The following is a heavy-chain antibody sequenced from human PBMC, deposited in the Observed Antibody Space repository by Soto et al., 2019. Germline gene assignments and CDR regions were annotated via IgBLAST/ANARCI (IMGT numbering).Heavy chain of an antibody. V-gene: IGHV1-46*01. CDR1: GYTFTSYY. D-gene: IGHD6-19*01. CDR3: ARYSSGYAFDI. CDR2: INPSGGST. J-gene: IGHJ3*02. Sequence: QVQLVQSGAEVKKPGASVKVSCKASGYTFTSYYMHWVRQAPGQGLEWMGIINPSGGSTSYAQKFQGRVTMTRDTSTSTGYMELSSLRSEDTAVYYCARYSSGYAFDIWGQETMVTVSS.